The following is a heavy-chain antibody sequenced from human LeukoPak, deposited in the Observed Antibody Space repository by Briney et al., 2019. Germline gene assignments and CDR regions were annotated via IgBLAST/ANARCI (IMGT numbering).Heavy chain of an antibody. J-gene: IGHJ3*02. Sequence: PSETLSLTCTVSGGSISSGSYYWSWIRQPGGKGLEWIGRIYTSGSTNYNPSLKSRVTISVDTSKNQFSLKLSSVTAADTAVYYCASLKHKGGLIPPLNAFDIWGQGTMVTVSS. CDR3: ASLKHKGGLIPPLNAFDI. CDR1: GGSISSGSYY. V-gene: IGHV4-61*02. CDR2: IYTSGST. D-gene: IGHD3-22*01.